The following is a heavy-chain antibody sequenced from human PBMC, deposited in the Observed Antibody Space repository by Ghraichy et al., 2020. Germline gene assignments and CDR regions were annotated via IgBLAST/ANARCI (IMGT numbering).Heavy chain of an antibody. CDR2: IYYSGST. J-gene: IGHJ4*02. Sequence: SETLSLTCTVSGGSISSYYWSWIRQPPGKGLEWIGYIYYSGSTNYNPSLKSRVTISVDTSKNQFSLKLSSVTAADTAVYYCARVGPSYYGGYDWVYFDYWGQGTLVTVSS. D-gene: IGHD5-12*01. CDR3: ARVGPSYYGGYDWVYFDY. CDR1: GGSISSYY. V-gene: IGHV4-59*01.